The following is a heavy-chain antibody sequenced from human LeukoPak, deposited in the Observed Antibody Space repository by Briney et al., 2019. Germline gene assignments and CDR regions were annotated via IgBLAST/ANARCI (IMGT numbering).Heavy chain of an antibody. Sequence: ASVKVSCKASGYSFTSYDINWVRQATGQGLEWIGWMNPNSGDADYTQKFKGRVTFTRDTSTRTAYMGLSSLGSEDTAVYYCARSNFGGNVHFDYWGQGTLVTVSS. CDR1: GYSFTSYD. CDR2: MNPNSGDA. J-gene: IGHJ4*02. V-gene: IGHV1-8*02. D-gene: IGHD4-23*01. CDR3: ARSNFGGNVHFDY.